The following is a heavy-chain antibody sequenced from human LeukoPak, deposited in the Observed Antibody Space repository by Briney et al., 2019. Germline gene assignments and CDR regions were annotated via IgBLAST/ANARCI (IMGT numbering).Heavy chain of an antibody. CDR3: ARDGPAATRRPYYYYGMDV. J-gene: IGHJ6*02. Sequence: SETLSLTCTVSGGSISSYYWSWIRQPPGKGLEWIGYIYYSGSTNYNPSLKSRVTISVDTSKNQFSLKLSSVTAADTAVYYCARDGPAATRRPYYYYGMDVWGQGTTVTVSS. CDR2: IYYSGST. V-gene: IGHV4-59*01. CDR1: GGSISSYY. D-gene: IGHD2-2*01.